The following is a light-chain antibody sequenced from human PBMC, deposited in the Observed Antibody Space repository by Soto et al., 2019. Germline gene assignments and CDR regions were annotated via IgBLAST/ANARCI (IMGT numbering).Light chain of an antibody. CDR2: GNS. CDR1: SSNIGAGYD. Sequence: QSVLTQPPSVSGAPGQRVTISCTGSSSNIGAGYDVHWYQQLPGTAPKLLIYGNSNRPSGVPDRFSGSKSGTSASLAITGLQAEDEADNCRQSYDSSLSGVVFGGATKLTVL. J-gene: IGLJ2*01. V-gene: IGLV1-40*01. CDR3: QSYDSSLSGVV.